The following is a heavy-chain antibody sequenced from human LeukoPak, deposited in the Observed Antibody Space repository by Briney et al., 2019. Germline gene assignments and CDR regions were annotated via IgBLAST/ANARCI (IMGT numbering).Heavy chain of an antibody. CDR1: GGSISSSSYY. Sequence: SETLSLTCTVSGGSISSSSYYWGWIRQPPGKGLEWIGSIYYSGSTYYNPSLKSRVTISVDTSKNQFSLKLSSVTAADTAVYYCARAGRSGYKDLDYWGQGTLVTVSS. J-gene: IGHJ4*02. CDR3: ARAGRSGYKDLDY. V-gene: IGHV4-39*07. CDR2: IYYSGST. D-gene: IGHD3-22*01.